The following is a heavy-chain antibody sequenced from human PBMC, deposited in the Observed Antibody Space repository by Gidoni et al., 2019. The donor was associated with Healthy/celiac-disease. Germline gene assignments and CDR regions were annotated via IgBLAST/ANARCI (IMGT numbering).Heavy chain of an antibody. CDR2: ISSSSSTI. D-gene: IGHD3-3*01. Sequence: EVQLVESGGGLVQPGGSLRLSCASSGFPSRSYSMNWVRQAPGKGLEWVSYISSSSSTIYYADSVKGRFTISRDNAKNSLYLQMNSLRAEDTAVYYCARENRYDFWSGQVDYWGQGTLVTVSS. V-gene: IGHV3-48*01. CDR1: GFPSRSYS. J-gene: IGHJ4*02. CDR3: ARENRYDFWSGQVDY.